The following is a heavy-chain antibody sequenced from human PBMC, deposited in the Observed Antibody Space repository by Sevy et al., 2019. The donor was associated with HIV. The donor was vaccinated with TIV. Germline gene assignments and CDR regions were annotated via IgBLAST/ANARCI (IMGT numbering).Heavy chain of an antibody. CDR1: GFTFSSYW. J-gene: IGHJ6*02. D-gene: IGHD6-13*01. V-gene: IGHV3-74*01. Sequence: GGSLRLSCAASGFTFSSYWMHWVRQAPGKGLVWVSRCNSDGSSTSYADSVKGRFTISRDNAKNTLYLQMNSLRAEDTAVYYCARTVAAAGTRYYGMDVWGQGTTVTVSS. CDR3: ARTVAAAGTRYYGMDV. CDR2: CNSDGSST.